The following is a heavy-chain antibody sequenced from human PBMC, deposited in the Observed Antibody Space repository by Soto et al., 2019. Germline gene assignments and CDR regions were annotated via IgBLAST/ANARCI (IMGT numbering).Heavy chain of an antibody. CDR3: ARDRYYYDSSGYYYY. J-gene: IGHJ4*02. CDR2: IIPIFGTA. CDR1: GGTFSSYA. D-gene: IGHD3-22*01. V-gene: IGHV1-69*13. Sequence: SVKVSCKASGGTFSSYAISWVRQAPGQGLEWMGGIIPIFGTANYAQKFQGRVTITADESTSTAYMELSSLRSEDTAVYYCARDRYYYDSSGYYYYWGQGTMVTVYS.